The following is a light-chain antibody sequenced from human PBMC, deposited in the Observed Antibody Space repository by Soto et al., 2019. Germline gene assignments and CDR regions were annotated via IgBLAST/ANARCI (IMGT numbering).Light chain of an antibody. CDR1: SGHRSYI. J-gene: IGLJ2*01. Sequence: QAVVTQSSSASASLGSSVQLTCTLSSGHRSYIIAWHQQQPGKAPRYLMKLEGSGSYNKGSGVPDRFSGSSTGADRYLTMSNLQSEDEADYYCETWDSNIRVFGGGTKLTVL. V-gene: IGLV4-60*03. CDR3: ETWDSNIRV. CDR2: LEGSGSY.